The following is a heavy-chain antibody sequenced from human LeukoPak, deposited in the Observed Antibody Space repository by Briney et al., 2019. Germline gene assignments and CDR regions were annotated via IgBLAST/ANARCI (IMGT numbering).Heavy chain of an antibody. CDR2: ISYDGSNK. CDR1: GFTFSSYA. CDR3: ARDCFDWDGYFDY. V-gene: IGHV3-30*04. D-gene: IGHD3-9*01. Sequence: GVSLRLSCAASGFTFSSYAMHWVRQTPGKGLEWVSVISYDGSNKYYTDSVKGRFTISRDNSKNTLYLQMNSLRAEDTALYYCARDCFDWDGYFDYWGQGTLVTVSS. J-gene: IGHJ4*02.